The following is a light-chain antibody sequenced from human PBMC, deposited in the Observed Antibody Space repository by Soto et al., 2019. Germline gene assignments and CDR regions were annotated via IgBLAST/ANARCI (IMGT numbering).Light chain of an antibody. CDR1: ESISDNY. Sequence: EIVLTQSPGTLSLSPGERATLSCRASESISDNYLAWYQQRSGQAPRLGIYGASSRASAVPDRFSGSGSGADFTLTIRRLEPEDFAVYYCQQYSASPLTFGGGTKVEIK. CDR3: QQYSASPLT. J-gene: IGKJ4*01. CDR2: GAS. V-gene: IGKV3-20*01.